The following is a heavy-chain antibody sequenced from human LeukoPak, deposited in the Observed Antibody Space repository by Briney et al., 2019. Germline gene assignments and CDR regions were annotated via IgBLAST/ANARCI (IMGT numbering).Heavy chain of an antibody. CDR1: GFTFSSYA. CDR3: AKDSPLRTSYHGYFDC. CDR2: LTLSGTNT. J-gene: IGHJ4*02. D-gene: IGHD3-16*01. Sequence: GGSLRLSCAASGFTFSSYAMSWVRQAPGKGLEWVSALTLSGTNTHYADSVKGRFTISRDVSKNTLYLQMNTLRAEDTAVYYCAKDSPLRTSYHGYFDCWGQGTLVTVSS. V-gene: IGHV3-23*01.